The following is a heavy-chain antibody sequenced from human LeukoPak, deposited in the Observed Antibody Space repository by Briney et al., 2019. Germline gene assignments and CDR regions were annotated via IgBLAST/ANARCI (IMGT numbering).Heavy chain of an antibody. CDR3: ARDSTGDYVWGSYRLPDY. J-gene: IGHJ4*02. CDR1: GYTFTSYY. D-gene: IGHD3-16*02. V-gene: IGHV1-46*01. Sequence: ASVKVSCKASGYTFTSYYMHWVRQAPGQGLEWMGIINPSGGSTSYAQKFQGRVTMTRDTSTSTVYMELSSLRSKDTAVYYCARDSTGDYVWGSYRLPDYWGQGTLVTVSS. CDR2: INPSGGST.